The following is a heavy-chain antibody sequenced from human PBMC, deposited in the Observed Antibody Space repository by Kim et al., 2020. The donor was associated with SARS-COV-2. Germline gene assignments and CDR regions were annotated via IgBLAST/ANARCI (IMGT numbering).Heavy chain of an antibody. Sequence: ASVKVSCKASGYTFTSYYMHWVRQAPGQGLEWMGIINPSGGSTSYAQKFQGRVTMTRDTSTSTVYMELSSLRSEDTAVYYCARDLKYSGSYYYYYYGMDVWGQGTTVTVSS. D-gene: IGHD1-26*01. J-gene: IGHJ6*02. CDR2: INPSGGST. CDR3: ARDLKYSGSYYYYYYGMDV. V-gene: IGHV1-46*01. CDR1: GYTFTSYY.